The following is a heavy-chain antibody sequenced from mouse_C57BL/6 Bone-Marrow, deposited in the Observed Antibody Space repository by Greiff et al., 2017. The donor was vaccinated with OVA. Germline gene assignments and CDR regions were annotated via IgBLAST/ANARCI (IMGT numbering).Heavy chain of an antibody. D-gene: IGHD2-5*01. CDR2: IRSKSNNYAT. CDR1: GFSFNTYA. CDR3: VRPLYYSNYYYAMDY. Sequence: EVQLVESGGGLVQPKGSLKLSCAASGFSFNTYAMNWVRQAPGKGLEWVARIRSKSNNYATYYADSVKDRFTISRDDSESMLYLQMNNLKTEDTAMYYCVRPLYYSNYYYAMDYWGQGTSVTVSS. J-gene: IGHJ4*01. V-gene: IGHV10-1*01.